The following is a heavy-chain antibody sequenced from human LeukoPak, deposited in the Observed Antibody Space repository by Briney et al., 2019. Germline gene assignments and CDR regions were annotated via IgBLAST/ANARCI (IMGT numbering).Heavy chain of an antibody. V-gene: IGHV3-23*01. D-gene: IGHD5-12*01. CDR3: AKDLRPYQGGYFFDY. J-gene: IGHJ4*02. CDR1: GFTFSSYA. Sequence: GSLRLSCAASGFTFSSYAMSWVRQAPGKGLEWVSAISGSGGSTYYADSVRGRFTISRDNSKNTLYLQMNSLRAEDTAVYYCAKDLRPYQGGYFFDYWGQGTLVTVPS. CDR2: ISGSGGST.